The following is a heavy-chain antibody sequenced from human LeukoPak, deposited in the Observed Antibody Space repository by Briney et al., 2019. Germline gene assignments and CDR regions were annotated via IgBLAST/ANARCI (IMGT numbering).Heavy chain of an antibody. J-gene: IGHJ4*02. V-gene: IGHV3-30*03. CDR3: ARDAESIAVAGKGPKSSDY. CDR2: ISYDGSNK. Sequence: PGGSLRLSWAASGFTFSSYGMHWVRQARGKGLEWVAVISYDGSNKYYADSVKGRFTISRDNSKNTLYLQMNSLRAEDTAVYYCARDAESIAVAGKGPKSSDYWGQGTLVTVSS. D-gene: IGHD6-19*01. CDR1: GFTFSSYG.